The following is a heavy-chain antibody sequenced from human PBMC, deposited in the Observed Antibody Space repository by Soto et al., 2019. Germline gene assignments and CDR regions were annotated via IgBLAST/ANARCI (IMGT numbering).Heavy chain of an antibody. V-gene: IGHV1-3*01. CDR1: GYTFTSYA. D-gene: IGHD2-15*01. Sequence: QVQLVQSGAEVKKPGASVKVSCKASGYTFTSYAMHWVRQAPGQRLEWMGWINAGNGNTKYSQKXQXXXPXXRDTSASTAYMELSSLRSEDTAVYYCARDIGGLDYWGQGTLVTVSS. CDR3: ARDIGGLDY. CDR2: INAGNGNT. J-gene: IGHJ4*02.